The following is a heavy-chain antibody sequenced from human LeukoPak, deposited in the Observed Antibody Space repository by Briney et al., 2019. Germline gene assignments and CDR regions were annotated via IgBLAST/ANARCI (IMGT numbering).Heavy chain of an antibody. Sequence: PGGSLRLSCAASGLTFSSYAMSLVRQAPGKGLEWVSAISGSGGSTYYADSVKGRFTISRDNSKNTLYLQMNSLRAEDTAVYYCAKGENSITIFGVAMGYWGQGTLVTVSS. D-gene: IGHD3-3*01. V-gene: IGHV3-23*01. CDR1: GLTFSSYA. CDR3: AKGENSITIFGVAMGY. CDR2: ISGSGGST. J-gene: IGHJ4*02.